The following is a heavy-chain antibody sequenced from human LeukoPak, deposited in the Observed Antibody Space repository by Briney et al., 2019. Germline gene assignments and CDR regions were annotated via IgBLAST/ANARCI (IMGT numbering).Heavy chain of an antibody. D-gene: IGHD3-10*01. CDR1: GYTFTGYY. CDR3: ARGGYGSGSYAVIPYYYGMDV. V-gene: IGHV1-2*02. J-gene: IGHJ6*02. Sequence: ASVKVSCKASGYTFTGYYMHWVRQAPGQGLEWMGWINPNSGGTNYAQKFQGRVTMTRDTSISTAYMELSRLRSDDTAVYYCARGGYGSGSYAVIPYYYGMDVWGQGTTVTVSS. CDR2: INPNSGGT.